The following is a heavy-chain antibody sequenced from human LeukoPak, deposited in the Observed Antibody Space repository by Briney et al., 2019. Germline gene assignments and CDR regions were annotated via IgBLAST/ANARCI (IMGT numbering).Heavy chain of an antibody. CDR3: AKMKGHPLPKYYMDV. J-gene: IGHJ6*01. CDR2: ISGSGDNT. V-gene: IGHV3-23*01. CDR1: GFTFSGFA. D-gene: IGHD1-26*01. Sequence: GGSLRLSCAASGFTFSGFAMSLVRRTPGKGLEWVSGISGSGDNTLYADSVKGRFTISRDNSKNTLYLEMNSLRAEDTAIYYCAKMKGHPLPKYYMDVWGQGTTVTVSS.